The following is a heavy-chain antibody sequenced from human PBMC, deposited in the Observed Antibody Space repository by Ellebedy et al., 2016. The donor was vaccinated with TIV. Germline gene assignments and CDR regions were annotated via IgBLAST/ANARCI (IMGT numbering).Heavy chain of an antibody. CDR2: IYHSGST. D-gene: IGHD3-10*01. J-gene: IGHJ5*02. CDR1: GGSISSTGYS. CDR3: ARVVASGEFKSWFDP. V-gene: IGHV4-30-2*01. Sequence: MPSETLSFTCGVSGGSISSTGYSWSWVRQPPGKGLEWIGYIYHSGSTYYNPSLRSRVTISVDRSKNQFFLNLTSVTVADTAVYYCARVVASGEFKSWFDPWGPGTLVTVSS.